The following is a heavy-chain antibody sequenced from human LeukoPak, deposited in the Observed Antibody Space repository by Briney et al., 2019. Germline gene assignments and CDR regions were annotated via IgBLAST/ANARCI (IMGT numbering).Heavy chain of an antibody. Sequence: GASVKVSCKASGYTFTGYYMHWVRQAPGQGLEWMGWISAYNGNTNYAQKLQGRVTMTTDTSTSTAYMELRSLRSDDTAVYYCARAGGRGSGDYYYYYYMDVWGKGTTVTVSS. CDR3: ARAGGRGSGDYYYYYYMDV. CDR1: GYTFTGYY. J-gene: IGHJ6*03. CDR2: ISAYNGNT. D-gene: IGHD3-10*01. V-gene: IGHV1-18*04.